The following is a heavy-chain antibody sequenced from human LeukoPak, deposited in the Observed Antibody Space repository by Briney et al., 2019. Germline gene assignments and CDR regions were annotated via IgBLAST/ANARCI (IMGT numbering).Heavy chain of an antibody. CDR3: AKPQWGAVAGKRPLDLPQYYFDY. J-gene: IGHJ4*02. CDR1: GFTFSSYA. CDR2: ISGSGGST. D-gene: IGHD6-19*01. Sequence: PGGSLRLSCAASGFTFSSYAMSWVRQAPGKGLEWVSAISGSGGSTYYADSVKGRFTISRDNSKNTLYLQMNSLRAEDTAVYYCAKPQWGAVAGKRPLDLPQYYFDYWGQGTLVTVSS. V-gene: IGHV3-23*01.